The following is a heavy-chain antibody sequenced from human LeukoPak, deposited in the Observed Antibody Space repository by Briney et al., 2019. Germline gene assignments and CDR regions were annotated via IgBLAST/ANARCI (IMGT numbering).Heavy chain of an antibody. CDR1: ADSISLYF. CDR3: ARSLRYFDWTEGGLDV. D-gene: IGHD3-9*01. Sequence: SETLSLTCSVSADSISLYFWSWIRQSPGKGLEWTGYIDDSGNTKYHPSLKSRVTISVDTSTNQFSLKLRSVTAADTAVYYCARSLRYFDWTEGGLDVWGQGTTVTVSS. J-gene: IGHJ6*02. V-gene: IGHV4-59*01. CDR2: IDDSGNT.